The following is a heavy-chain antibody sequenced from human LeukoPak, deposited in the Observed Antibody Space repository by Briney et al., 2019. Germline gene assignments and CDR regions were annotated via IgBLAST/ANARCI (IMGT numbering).Heavy chain of an antibody. CDR2: IKKDGSET. CDR1: GFDFSARW. D-gene: IGHD4-17*01. J-gene: IGHJ4*02. CDR3: ARGPAYGDRLDYFDS. V-gene: IGHV3-7*01. Sequence: GGSLTLTCAASGFDFSARWMGWVRQAPGQGLEWVATIKKDGSETSYVNSVKGRFIISRDNAENSLYLQMDSLRVVDTAVFYCARGPAYGDRLDYFDSWGQGALVTVSS.